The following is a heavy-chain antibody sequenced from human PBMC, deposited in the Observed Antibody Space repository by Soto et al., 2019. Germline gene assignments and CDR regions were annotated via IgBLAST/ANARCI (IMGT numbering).Heavy chain of an antibody. D-gene: IGHD6-19*01. CDR2: IYWDDDK. CDR1: GFSLSTSGVG. CDR3: AHSHIAVAGIGYFQH. Sequence: QITLKESGPTLVKPTQTLTLTCTFSGFSLSTSGVGVGWIRQPPGKALEWLALIYWDDDKRYSPSLKSRLTITKDNSKNQVVLTMTNMDPVDTATYYCAHSHIAVAGIGYFQHWGQGTLVTVSS. J-gene: IGHJ1*01. V-gene: IGHV2-5*02.